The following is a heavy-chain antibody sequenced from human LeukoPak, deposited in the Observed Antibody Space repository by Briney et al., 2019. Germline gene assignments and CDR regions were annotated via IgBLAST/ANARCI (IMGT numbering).Heavy chain of an antibody. CDR1: GFTFSSYG. V-gene: IGHV3-21*01. Sequence: GGSLRLSCAASGFTFSSYGMSWVRQAPGKGLEWVSSISSSSSYIYYADSVKGRFTISRDNAKNSLYLQMNSLRAEDTAVYYCARDYSSGHVNWFDPWGQGTLVTVSS. CDR3: ARDYSSGHVNWFDP. J-gene: IGHJ5*02. CDR2: ISSSSSYI. D-gene: IGHD6-19*01.